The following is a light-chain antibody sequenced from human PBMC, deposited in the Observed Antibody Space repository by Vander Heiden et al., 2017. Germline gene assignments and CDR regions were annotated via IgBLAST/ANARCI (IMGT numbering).Light chain of an antibody. CDR3: QQYNNWPPGYT. J-gene: IGKJ2*01. CDR1: QSVSSN. CDR2: SAS. V-gene: IGKV3-15*01. Sequence: EIVMTQSSATLSVSPGERATLSCRASQSVSSNYAWYQQKPSQAPGLLIYSASTRATGIPARFSGSGSGTEFALTISSLQSEDFAVYYCQQYNNWPPGYTFGQGTKLEIK.